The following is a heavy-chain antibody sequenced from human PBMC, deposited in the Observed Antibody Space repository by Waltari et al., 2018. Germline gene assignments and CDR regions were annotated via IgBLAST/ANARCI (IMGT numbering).Heavy chain of an antibody. Sequence: QVQLVQSGAEVKKPGASVKVSCKASGYTFPGYYMPWVRLAPGKGLEWMGWINPNSGGTNYAQKFQGRVTMTRDTSISTAYMELSRLRSDDTAVYYCATSRAYYYDSSGYYLDYWGQGTLVAVSS. CDR1: GYTFPGYY. D-gene: IGHD3-22*01. CDR2: INPNSGGT. CDR3: ATSRAYYYDSSGYYLDY. V-gene: IGHV1-2*02. J-gene: IGHJ4*02.